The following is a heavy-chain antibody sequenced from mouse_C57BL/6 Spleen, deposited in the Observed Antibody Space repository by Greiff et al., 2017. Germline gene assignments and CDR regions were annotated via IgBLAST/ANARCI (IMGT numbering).Heavy chain of an antibody. V-gene: IGHV1-81*01. CDR1: GYTFTSYG. CDR3: ARSYDYDGAY. J-gene: IGHJ3*01. Sequence: QVQLQQSGAELARPGASVKLSCKASGYTFTSYGISWVKQRTGQGLEWIGEIYPRSGNTYYNEKFKGKATLTADKSTSTAYMVLRSLTSEDSAVYFCARSYDYDGAYWGQGTLVTVSA. D-gene: IGHD2-4*01. CDR2: IYPRSGNT.